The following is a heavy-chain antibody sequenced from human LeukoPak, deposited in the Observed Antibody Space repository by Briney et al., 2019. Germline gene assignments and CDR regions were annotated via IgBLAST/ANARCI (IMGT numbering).Heavy chain of an antibody. CDR3: ARGPSSGNYDILTGYSTPLFIPWYFDL. CDR2: ISSSGSTI. Sequence: PGGSLRLSCAASGFTFSSYEMNWVRQAPGKGLEWVSYISSSGSTIYYADSVKGRFTISRDNAKNSLYLQMNSLRAEDTAVYYCARGPSSGNYDILTGYSTPLFIPWYFDLWGRGTLVTVSS. J-gene: IGHJ2*01. D-gene: IGHD3-9*01. V-gene: IGHV3-48*03. CDR1: GFTFSSYE.